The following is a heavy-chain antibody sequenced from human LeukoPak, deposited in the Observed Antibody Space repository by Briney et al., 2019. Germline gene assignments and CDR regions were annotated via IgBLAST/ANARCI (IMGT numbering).Heavy chain of an antibody. CDR2: IYYSGST. Sequence: SETLSLTCTVSGGSISSYYWSWIRQPPGKGLEWIGYIYYSGSTNYNPSLKSRVTISVDMSKNQFSLKLSSVTAADTAVYYCARRTVSWFDPWGQGTLVTVSS. J-gene: IGHJ5*02. CDR1: GGSISSYY. D-gene: IGHD4-17*01. V-gene: IGHV4-59*08. CDR3: ARRTVSWFDP.